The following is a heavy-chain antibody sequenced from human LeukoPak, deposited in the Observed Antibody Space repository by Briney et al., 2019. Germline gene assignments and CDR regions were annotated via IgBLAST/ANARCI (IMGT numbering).Heavy chain of an antibody. D-gene: IGHD3-22*01. J-gene: IGHJ4*02. CDR1: GGTFSSYA. V-gene: IGHV1-69*13. CDR2: IIPIFGTA. Sequence: SVKVSCRASGGTFSSYATSWVRQAPGQGLEWMGGIIPIFGTANYAQKFQGRVTITADESTSTAYMELSSLRSEDTAVYYCAVVRDIYYDSSGYYPFDYWGQGTLVTVSS. CDR3: AVVRDIYYDSSGYYPFDY.